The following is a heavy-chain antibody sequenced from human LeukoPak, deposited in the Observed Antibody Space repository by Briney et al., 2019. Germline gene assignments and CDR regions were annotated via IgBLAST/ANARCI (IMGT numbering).Heavy chain of an antibody. V-gene: IGHV1-2*02. J-gene: IGHJ4*02. CDR3: ASLAHFDGSTYYPDF. CDR1: GYTFSDYY. Sequence: ASVKVSCKASGYTFSDYYLHWLRQAPGQGLEWMGWMHPNSGGTNYAQKFQGRVTMTRDTSTTTAYMDLSRLTSDDTALYYCASLAHFDGSTYYPDFWGQGTLVTVSS. CDR2: MHPNSGGT. D-gene: IGHD3-22*01.